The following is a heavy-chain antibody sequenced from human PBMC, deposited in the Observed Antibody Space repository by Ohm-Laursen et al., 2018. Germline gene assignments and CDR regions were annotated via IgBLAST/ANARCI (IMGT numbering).Heavy chain of an antibody. CDR1: GGSFSGYY. V-gene: IGHV4-34*01. CDR3: ARGGRRGSSWYRNYGMDV. D-gene: IGHD6-13*01. J-gene: IGHJ6*02. Sequence: PSETLSLTCAVYGGSFSGYYWSWIRQPPGKGLEWIGEINHSGSTNYNPSLKSRVTISVDTSKNQFSLKLRAVTAADTAVYYCARGGRRGSSWYRNYGMDVWGQGTTVTVSS. CDR2: INHSGST.